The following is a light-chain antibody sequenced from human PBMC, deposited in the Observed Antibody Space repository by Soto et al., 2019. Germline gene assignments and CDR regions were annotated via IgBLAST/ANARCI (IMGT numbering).Light chain of an antibody. CDR1: QSVNSNY. Sequence: EIVLTQSPGTLSLAPGDRATLSCRASQSVNSNYLAWYQQKPGQAPRLLLYGASSRAIGIPDRFSGSGSGTEFTLTISRLEPEDFAVYYCQQYDASPPLTFGGGTRWRSN. CDR2: GAS. J-gene: IGKJ4*01. CDR3: QQYDASPPLT. V-gene: IGKV3-20*01.